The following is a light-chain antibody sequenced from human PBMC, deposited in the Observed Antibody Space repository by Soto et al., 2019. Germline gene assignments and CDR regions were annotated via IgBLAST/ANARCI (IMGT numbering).Light chain of an antibody. Sequence: QSVLTQPASVSGSPGQSITISCTGTSSDVGSYNYVSWYQHHPGKAPKLMIYDVSNRPSGVSNRFSGSKSANTASLTISGLPADDEADYYCSSYTSGISPYVLGTGTKLTVL. CDR3: SSYTSGISPYV. V-gene: IGLV2-14*01. CDR2: DVS. J-gene: IGLJ1*01. CDR1: SSDVGSYNY.